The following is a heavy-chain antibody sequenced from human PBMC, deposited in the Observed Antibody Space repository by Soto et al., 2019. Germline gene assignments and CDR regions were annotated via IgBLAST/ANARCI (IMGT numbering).Heavy chain of an antibody. J-gene: IGHJ4*02. CDR2: ISGGGETK. CDR3: ARSPTHYYYDTSGYYGIDY. V-gene: IGHV3-23*01. CDR1: GFTFRSYA. Sequence: PGGSLRLSCAGSGFTFRSYAMNWVRQAPGKGLEWVSVISGGGETKFYANSVKGRSTISRDNSKNTLFLQLSSLSAEDTAVYYCARSPTHYYYDTSGYYGIDYWGQGTLVTVSS. D-gene: IGHD3-22*01.